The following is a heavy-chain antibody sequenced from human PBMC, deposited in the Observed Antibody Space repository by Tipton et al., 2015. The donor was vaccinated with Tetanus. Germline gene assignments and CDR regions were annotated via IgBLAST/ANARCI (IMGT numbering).Heavy chain of an antibody. J-gene: IGHJ4*02. V-gene: IGHV4-39*07. CDR2: IYYSGSA. Sequence: TLSLTCTVSGGFISSYNYYWGWIRQAPGKGLEWIGSIYYSGSAYYNPSLRSRATMSVDTSKMQFSLKLTSVTAADTAVYYCASRDREWGSFSIDYWGQGTLVTVSS. D-gene: IGHD3-3*01. CDR1: GGFISSYNYY. CDR3: ASRDREWGSFSIDY.